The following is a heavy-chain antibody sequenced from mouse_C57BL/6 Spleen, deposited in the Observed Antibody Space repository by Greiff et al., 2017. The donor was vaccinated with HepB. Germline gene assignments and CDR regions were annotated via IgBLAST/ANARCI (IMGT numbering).Heavy chain of an antibody. Sequence: EVKLVESGGGLVQPGGSLSLSCAASGFTFTDYYMSWVRQPPGKALEWLGFIRNKANGYTTEYSASVKGRFTISRDNSQSILYLQMNALRAEDSATYYCARYDVGPFAYWGQGTLVTVSA. CDR1: GFTFTDYY. J-gene: IGHJ3*01. V-gene: IGHV7-3*01. CDR3: ARYDVGPFAY. CDR2: IRNKANGYTT.